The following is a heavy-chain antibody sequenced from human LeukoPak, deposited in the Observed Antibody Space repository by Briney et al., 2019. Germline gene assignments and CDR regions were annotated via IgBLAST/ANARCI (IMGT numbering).Heavy chain of an antibody. Sequence: ASETLSLPCTVSGGSISSDYWSWIRQPPGKGLEWIGHIYYSGRTNYNPSLRSRVTISGDTSKNQFSLKLSSVTAADTAVYYCARGYCVPAPHYWGQGTPVTVSP. CDR3: ARGYCVPAPHY. CDR2: IYYSGRT. V-gene: IGHV4-59*01. J-gene: IGHJ4*02. CDR1: GGSISSDY. D-gene: IGHD2-2*01.